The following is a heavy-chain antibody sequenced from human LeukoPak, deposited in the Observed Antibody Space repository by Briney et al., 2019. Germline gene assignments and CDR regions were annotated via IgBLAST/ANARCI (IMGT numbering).Heavy chain of an antibody. CDR3: AKDGAVAGKSYYFDY. V-gene: IGHV3-48*03. Sequence: PGGSLRLSCAASGFTFSSYEMNWVRQAPGKGLEWVSYISSSGSTIYYADSVKGRFTISRDNSKNTLYLQMNSLRAEDTAVYYCAKDGAVAGKSYYFDYWGQGTLVTVSS. D-gene: IGHD6-19*01. J-gene: IGHJ4*02. CDR1: GFTFSSYE. CDR2: ISSSGSTI.